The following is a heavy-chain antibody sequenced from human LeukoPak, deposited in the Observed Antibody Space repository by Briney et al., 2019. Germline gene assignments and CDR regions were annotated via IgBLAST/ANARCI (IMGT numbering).Heavy chain of an antibody. CDR1: GGSISSYY. J-gene: IGHJ6*02. CDR2: IYYSGST. V-gene: IGHV4-59*01. D-gene: IGHD2-2*01. CDR3: ARTLGYCSSTSCYYYYGMDV. Sequence: SETLSLTCTVSGGSISSYYWSWIRQPPGKGLEWIGYIYYSGSTNYNPSLKSRVTISVDTSKNQFSLKLSSVTAADMAVYYCARTLGYCSSTSCYYYYGMDVWGQGTTVTVSS.